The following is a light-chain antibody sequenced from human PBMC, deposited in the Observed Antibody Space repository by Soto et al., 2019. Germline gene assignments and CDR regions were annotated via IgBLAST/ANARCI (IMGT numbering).Light chain of an antibody. CDR3: QSYDSSLSASV. J-gene: IGLJ3*02. CDR2: GLF. Sequence: QSVLTQPPSVSGAPGQRVTISCTGSSSNIGAGYDVHWYQQLPGTAPKLLIFGLFNRPSGVPDRFSGSKSGTSASLAITGLQAEDEADYYCQSYDSSLSASVFGGGTQLTVL. V-gene: IGLV1-40*01. CDR1: SSNIGAGYD.